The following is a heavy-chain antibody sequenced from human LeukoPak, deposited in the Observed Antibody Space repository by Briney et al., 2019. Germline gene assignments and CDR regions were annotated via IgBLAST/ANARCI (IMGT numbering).Heavy chain of an antibody. V-gene: IGHV4-4*07. D-gene: IGHD6-25*01. CDR3: ARHSAPRRLPKWFDP. CDR1: GDSISSYY. Sequence: SETLSLTCTVSGDSISSYYWSWIRQPAGKGLEWIGRIYTSGSTDYNPSLKSRVTMSVDTSKNQFSLKLSSVTAADTAMYYCARHSAPRRLPKWFDPWGQETLVTVSS. CDR2: IYTSGST. J-gene: IGHJ5*02.